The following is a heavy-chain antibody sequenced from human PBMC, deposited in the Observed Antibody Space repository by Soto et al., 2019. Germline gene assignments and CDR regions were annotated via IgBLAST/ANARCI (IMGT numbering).Heavy chain of an antibody. Sequence: QVQLVQSGAEVKKPGASVKVSCKASGYTFTSYGISWVRQAPGQGLEWMGWISAYNGNTNYAQKLQGRVPMTTDTSTSTAYMELRSLRSDDTAVYYCAREGHSGSYGGVVYYYYGMDVWGQGPTVTVSS. J-gene: IGHJ6*02. D-gene: IGHD1-26*01. V-gene: IGHV1-18*01. CDR1: GYTFTSYG. CDR2: ISAYNGNT. CDR3: AREGHSGSYGGVVYYYYGMDV.